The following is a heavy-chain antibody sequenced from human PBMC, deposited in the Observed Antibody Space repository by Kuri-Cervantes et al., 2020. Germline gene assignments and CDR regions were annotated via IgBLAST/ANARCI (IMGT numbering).Heavy chain of an antibody. CDR3: AMGLGQQVFLTH. CDR1: GFTFSSYD. V-gene: IGHV3-13*01. D-gene: IGHD6-13*01. J-gene: IGHJ4*02. CDR2: IGTAGDT. Sequence: GGSLRLSCAASGFTFSSYDMHWVRQATGKGLEWVSAIGTAGDTYYPDSVKGRFTISRDNSNSPLYLQMNTLRTENTALYFCAMGLGQQVFLTHWGQGALVTVSS.